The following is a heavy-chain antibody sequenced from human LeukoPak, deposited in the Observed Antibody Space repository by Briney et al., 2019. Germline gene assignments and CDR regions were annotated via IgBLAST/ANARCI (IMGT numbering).Heavy chain of an antibody. Sequence: GGSLRLSCTSSGFTFSNYAMTWVRQAPRKGLEWVSTISGAGGSTYYADSVEGRFTISRDNSKNTLSLQMNSLRAEDTAIYYCVRDLVIFEYWGQGTLVTVSS. CDR3: VRDLVIFEY. J-gene: IGHJ4*02. CDR1: GFTFSNYA. CDR2: ISGAGGST. V-gene: IGHV3-23*01.